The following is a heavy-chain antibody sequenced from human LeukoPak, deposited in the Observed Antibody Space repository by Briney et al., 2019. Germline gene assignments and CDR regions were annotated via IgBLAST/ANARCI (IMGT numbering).Heavy chain of an antibody. J-gene: IGHJ4*02. CDR2: ISSSSDYT. D-gene: IGHD1-7*01. CDR3: ARGGGVTGTTIQY. V-gene: IGHV3-21*01. Sequence: PGGSLRLSCAASGFTFSSYNMNWVRQAPGEGLEWVSSISSSSDYTYYADSMKGRFTISRDNAKNSLFLQMNSLRAEDTAVYYCARGGGVTGTTIQYWGQGTLVTVSS. CDR1: GFTFSSYN.